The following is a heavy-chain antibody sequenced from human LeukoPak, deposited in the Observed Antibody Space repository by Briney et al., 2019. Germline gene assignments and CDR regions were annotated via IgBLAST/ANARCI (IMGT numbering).Heavy chain of an antibody. Sequence: PGGSLRLSCAASGFTFSSYWMHWVRQAPGKGLVWVSRINSDGSSTSYADSVKGRFTISRDNAENTLYLQMNSLRAEDTAVYYCARVYSSGWTSYYYYMDVWGKGTTVTVSS. CDR2: INSDGSST. D-gene: IGHD6-19*01. CDR1: GFTFSSYW. CDR3: ARVYSSGWTSYYYYMDV. V-gene: IGHV3-74*01. J-gene: IGHJ6*03.